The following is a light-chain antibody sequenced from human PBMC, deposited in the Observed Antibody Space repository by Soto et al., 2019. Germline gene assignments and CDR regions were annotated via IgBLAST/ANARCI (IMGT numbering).Light chain of an antibody. CDR3: CSFAGSYSYV. V-gene: IGLV2-11*01. CDR2: DVT. Sequence: QSALTQPRSVSASPVQSVTISCTVTSSDVGRYDYVSWYQQHPGKAPKLIVYDVTERPSGVPDRFSGSKSGNTASLTISGLQAEDEADYSCCSFAGSYSYVFGTGTKVT. J-gene: IGLJ1*01. CDR1: SSDVGRYDY.